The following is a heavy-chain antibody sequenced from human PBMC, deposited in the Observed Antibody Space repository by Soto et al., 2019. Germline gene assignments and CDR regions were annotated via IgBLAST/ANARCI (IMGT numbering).Heavy chain of an antibody. J-gene: IGHJ2*01. V-gene: IGHV3-13*01. D-gene: IGHD6-19*01. Sequence: EVQLVESGEGFVQPGGSLRLYGAASGFSFSYYDMHWVRQAAGKGLEWVSVSGTVGDTYYAGSVRGRFVIFRENAKNSLYLEMNSLSAEDTAVYYCARAAGIGVAGTSYFDLWGRGTLVTVSS. CDR3: ARAAGIGVAGTSYFDL. CDR1: GFSFSYYD. CDR2: SGTVGDT.